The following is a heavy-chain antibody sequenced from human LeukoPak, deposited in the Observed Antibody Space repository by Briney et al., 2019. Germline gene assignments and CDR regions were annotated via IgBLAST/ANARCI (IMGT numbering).Heavy chain of an antibody. Sequence: ASVRVSCKASGYTFINYGISWVRQAPGQGLEWMGWISAYNGNTKSAQKFQGRVTMTTDTPTNTAYMELRSLRSDDTAVFYCVRDLGVDTSMIFFDYWGQGTLVTVSS. J-gene: IGHJ4*02. CDR2: ISAYNGNT. CDR1: GYTFINYG. V-gene: IGHV1-18*01. CDR3: VRDLGVDTSMIFFDY. D-gene: IGHD5-18*01.